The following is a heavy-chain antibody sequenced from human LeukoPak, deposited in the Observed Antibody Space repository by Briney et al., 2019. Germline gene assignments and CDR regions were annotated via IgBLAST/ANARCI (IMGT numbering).Heavy chain of an antibody. Sequence: GGSLRLSCAASGFTFDDYGMSWVRQAPGKGLEWVSGINWNGGSTGYADSVKGRFTISRDNAKNSLYLQMNSLRAEDTALYYCARWKRGGYYTGYYYYYYMDVWGKGTTVTVSS. J-gene: IGHJ6*03. D-gene: IGHD3-3*01. CDR2: INWNGGST. CDR1: GFTFDDYG. V-gene: IGHV3-20*04. CDR3: ARWKRGGYYTGYYYYYYMDV.